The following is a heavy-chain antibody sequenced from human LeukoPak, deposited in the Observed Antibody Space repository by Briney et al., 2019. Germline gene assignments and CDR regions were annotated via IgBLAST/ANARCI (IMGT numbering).Heavy chain of an antibody. CDR2: IRYDGSNK. D-gene: IGHD5-12*01. J-gene: IGHJ4*02. Sequence: GGSLRLSCAASGFTFSSYGMHWVRQAPGKGLEWVAFIRYDGSNKYYADSVKGRFTISRDNSKNTLYLQVNSLRAEDTAVYYCAKATEGGYSGYDPLDYWGQGTLVTVSS. V-gene: IGHV3-30*02. CDR1: GFTFSSYG. CDR3: AKATEGGYSGYDPLDY.